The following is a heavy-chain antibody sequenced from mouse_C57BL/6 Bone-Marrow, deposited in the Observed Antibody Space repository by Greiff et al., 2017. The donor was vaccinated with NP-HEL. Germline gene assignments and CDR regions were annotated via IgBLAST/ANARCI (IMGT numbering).Heavy chain of an antibody. J-gene: IGHJ1*03. CDR2: IDPENGDT. CDR1: GFNIKDAY. V-gene: IGHV14-4*01. D-gene: IGHD2-4*01. CDR3: TTHYDYDWSPLYWYFDV. Sequence: VHVKQSGAELVRPGASVKLSCTASGFNIKDAYMHWVKQRPEQGLEWIGWIDPENGDTEYASKFQGKAPITADTSSNTAYLQLSSLTSEDTAVYYCTTHYDYDWSPLYWYFDVWGTGTTVTVSS.